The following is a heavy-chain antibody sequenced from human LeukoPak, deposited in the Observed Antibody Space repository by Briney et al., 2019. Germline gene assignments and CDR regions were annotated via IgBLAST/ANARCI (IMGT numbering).Heavy chain of an antibody. CDR2: ISAYNGDT. D-gene: IGHD6-13*01. V-gene: IGHV1-18*04. CDR3: ARGRKVKGSSWYYFDY. Sequence: ASVKVSCKASGYTFTSYYMHWVRQAPGQGPEWMGWISAYNGDTNYAQNFQGRVTMTRDTSTSTVYMELRSLRSEDTAVYYCARGRKVKGSSWYYFDYWGQGTLVTVSS. J-gene: IGHJ4*02. CDR1: GYTFTSYY.